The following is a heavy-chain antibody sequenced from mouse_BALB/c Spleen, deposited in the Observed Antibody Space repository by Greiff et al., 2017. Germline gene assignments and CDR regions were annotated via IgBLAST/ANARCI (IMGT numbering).Heavy chain of an antibody. D-gene: IGHD1-1*01. V-gene: IGHV1-20*02. CDR1: GYSFTGYF. CDR3: ARYLYYNRSNSAMCN. CDR2: INPYNGDT. Sequence: VQLQQSGPELVKPGASVKISCKASGYSFTGYFMNWVMQSHGKSLEWIGRINPYNGDTFYNQKFKGKATLTVDKSSSTAHMALRSLASEDSAVYYCARYLYYNRSNSAMCNWGQGESVTVSP. J-gene: IGHJ4*01.